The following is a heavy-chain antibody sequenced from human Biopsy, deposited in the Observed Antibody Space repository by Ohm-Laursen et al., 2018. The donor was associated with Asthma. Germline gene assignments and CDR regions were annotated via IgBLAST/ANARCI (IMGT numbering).Heavy chain of an antibody. J-gene: IGHJ3*02. CDR1: RFTYE. CDR2: ISYDGSSI. Sequence: LSLTCATSRFTYEMHWVRQAPGKGLEWVAVISYDGSSIYYADSVKGRFTISRDNSKNTLSLQMNSLTAEDTAVYYCAGAYGGSFFSGSFDIWGQGTMVTVSS. D-gene: IGHD4-23*01. V-gene: IGHV3-30-3*01. CDR3: AGAYGGSFFSGSFDI.